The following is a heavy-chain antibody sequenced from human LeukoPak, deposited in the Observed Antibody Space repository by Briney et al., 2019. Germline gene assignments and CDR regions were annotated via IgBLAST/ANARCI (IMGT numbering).Heavy chain of an antibody. CDR2: IYYSGST. D-gene: IGHD3-9*01. CDR3: ARMYYDILAGYSFDY. Sequence: SETLSLTCTVSGGSISSSSYYWGWIRQPPGKGLEWIGSIYYSGSTNYNPSLKSRVTISVDTSKNQFSLKLSSVTAADTAVYYCARMYYDILAGYSFDYWGQGTLVTASS. V-gene: IGHV4-39*07. J-gene: IGHJ4*02. CDR1: GGSISSSSYY.